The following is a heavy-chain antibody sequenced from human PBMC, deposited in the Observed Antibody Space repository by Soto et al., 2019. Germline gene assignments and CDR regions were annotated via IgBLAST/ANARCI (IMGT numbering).Heavy chain of an antibody. CDR2: INPILSMS. CDR3: ASRYGSGYRAFGS. Sequence: QVQLVQSGAEVKKPGSSVRVSCKASGDTFTFYSINWVRQAPGLGLEWMGRINPILSMSNYAQRFQGRVTMTTDKSTSPAYMELSSLRSEDTAMYYCASRYGSGYRAFGSWGQGALVTVSS. D-gene: IGHD3-10*01. V-gene: IGHV1-69*02. CDR1: GDTFTFYS. J-gene: IGHJ4*02.